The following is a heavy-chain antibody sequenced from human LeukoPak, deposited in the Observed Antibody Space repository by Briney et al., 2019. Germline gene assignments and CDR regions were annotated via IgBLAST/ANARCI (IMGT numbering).Heavy chain of an antibody. CDR2: IYHSGST. V-gene: IGHV4-38-2*02. D-gene: IGHD5-12*01. CDR1: GYSISSGYY. CDR3: ARGVGYVSGFDY. J-gene: IGHJ4*02. Sequence: PSETLSLTCTVSGYSISSGYYWGWIRQPPGQGLEWIGSIYHSGSTYYNPSLKSRVTISVDTSKNQFSLKLSSVTAADTAVYYCARGVGYVSGFDYWGQGTLVTVSS.